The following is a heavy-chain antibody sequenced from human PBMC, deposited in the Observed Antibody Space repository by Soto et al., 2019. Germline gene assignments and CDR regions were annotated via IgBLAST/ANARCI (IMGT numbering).Heavy chain of an antibody. CDR1: GSTFSSYD. V-gene: IGHV3-13*01. J-gene: IGHJ3*01. Sequence: EVQLVESGGGLVQPGGSLRLSCAASGSTFSSYDMHWVRQVTGKGLEWVSAIGTADDTYYDGSVKGRFTISSEDAKNCLYLQMNGLRAEDTAVYYCAKERITAATWDALDVWGQGTMVTVSS. CDR2: IGTADDT. CDR3: AKERITAATWDALDV. D-gene: IGHD1-20*01.